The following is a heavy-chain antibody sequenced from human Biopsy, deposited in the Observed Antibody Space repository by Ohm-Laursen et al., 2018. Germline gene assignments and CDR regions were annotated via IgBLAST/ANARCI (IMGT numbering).Heavy chain of an antibody. V-gene: IGHV4-61*01. D-gene: IGHD2/OR15-2a*01. Sequence: TLSLTCTVSGGSISSGFYYWSWIRQPPGKGLVWIGHVYYSGTTNYNPSLKSRVTISVDTSKNQFSLRLNSVTAADTAVYYCARATNSTGWPYYYFYGMDVWGQGTTVTVSS. CDR3: ARATNSTGWPYYYFYGMDV. CDR2: VYYSGTT. CDR1: GGSISSGFYY. J-gene: IGHJ6*02.